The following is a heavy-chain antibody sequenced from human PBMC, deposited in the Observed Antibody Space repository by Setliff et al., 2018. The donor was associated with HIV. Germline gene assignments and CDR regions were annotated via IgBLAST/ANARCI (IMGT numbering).Heavy chain of an antibody. V-gene: IGHV1-69*05. D-gene: IGHD3-3*01. J-gene: IGHJ5*02. Sequence: EASVKVSCKASGGTFSRYAISWVRQAPGQGLEWMGGISPISDTANYAQKFQGRVTMTRDTSISTAYMELSRLRSDDTAVYYCAREYDFWSGYSRYSTRNNWLDPWGQGTLVTVSS. CDR2: ISPISDTA. CDR1: GGTFSRYA. CDR3: AREYDFWSGYSRYSTRNNWLDP.